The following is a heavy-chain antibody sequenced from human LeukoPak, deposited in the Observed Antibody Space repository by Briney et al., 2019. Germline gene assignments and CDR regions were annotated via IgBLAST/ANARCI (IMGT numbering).Heavy chain of an antibody. D-gene: IGHD3-3*01. V-gene: IGHV1-18*03. CDR3: ARASDYYTPPFDY. Sequence: ASVKVSCKASGYTFTSNGISWVRQAPGQGLEWMGWISAYNGNTNYEQKLQGRVSITRDTSASTAYMELSSLRSDDMAVYYCARASDYYTPPFDYWGQGSLVTVSS. J-gene: IGHJ4*02. CDR2: ISAYNGNT. CDR1: GYTFTSNG.